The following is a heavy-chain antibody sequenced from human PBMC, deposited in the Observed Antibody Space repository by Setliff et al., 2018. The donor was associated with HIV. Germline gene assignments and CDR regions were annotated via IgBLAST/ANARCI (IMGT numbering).Heavy chain of an antibody. J-gene: IGHJ1*01. D-gene: IGHD3-3*01. Sequence: ASVKVSCKVSGYTLTKLSMHWVRQAPGKGLEWMGGFDPEEGETIYAQKFQGRVTMTEDTSTDTAYMELSSLRSEDTAKYYCEIGKPYYDFWSGSHIGGDFQHWGQGTLVTVSS. CDR3: EIGKPYYDFWSGSHIGGDFQH. CDR1: GYTLTKLS. V-gene: IGHV1-24*01. CDR2: FDPEEGET.